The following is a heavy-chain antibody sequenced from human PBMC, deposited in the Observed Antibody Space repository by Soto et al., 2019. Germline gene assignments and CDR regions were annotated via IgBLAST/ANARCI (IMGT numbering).Heavy chain of an antibody. CDR2: IKQDGSEK. CDR1: GFTFSSYW. Sequence: GGSLRLSCAASGFTFSSYWMSWVRQAPGKGLEWVANIKQDGSEKYYVDSVKGRFTISRDNAKNSLYLQMNSLRAEDTAVYYCARERYCSGGSCYSGDYYGMDVWGQGTTVTVSS. V-gene: IGHV3-7*03. D-gene: IGHD2-15*01. CDR3: ARERYCSGGSCYSGDYYGMDV. J-gene: IGHJ6*02.